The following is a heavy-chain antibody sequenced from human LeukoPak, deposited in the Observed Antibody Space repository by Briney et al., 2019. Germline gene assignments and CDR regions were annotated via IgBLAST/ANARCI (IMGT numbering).Heavy chain of an antibody. CDR1: GYTFTSYG. D-gene: IGHD3-22*01. Sequence: ASVKVSCKASGYTFTSYGISWVRQAPGQGLEWMGWISAYNGNTNYAQKLQGRVIMTTDTSTSTAYMELRSLRSDDTAVYYCARDTNGNYYDSSGHSTTGFDPWGQGTLVTVSS. CDR3: ARDTNGNYYDSSGHSTTGFDP. CDR2: ISAYNGNT. V-gene: IGHV1-18*01. J-gene: IGHJ5*02.